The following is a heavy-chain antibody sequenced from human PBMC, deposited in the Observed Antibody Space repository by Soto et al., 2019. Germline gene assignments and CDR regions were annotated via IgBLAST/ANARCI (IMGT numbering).Heavy chain of an antibody. CDR1: GGTFSSYA. Sequence: GASVKVSCKASGGTFSSYAISWVRQAPGQGLEWMGGIIPIFGTANYAQKFQGRVTITADESTSTAYMELSSLRSEDTAVYYCARDVMLYDSSGYYPLYYFDYWGQGTLVTVSS. V-gene: IGHV1-69*13. J-gene: IGHJ4*02. CDR3: ARDVMLYDSSGYYPLYYFDY. CDR2: IIPIFGTA. D-gene: IGHD3-22*01.